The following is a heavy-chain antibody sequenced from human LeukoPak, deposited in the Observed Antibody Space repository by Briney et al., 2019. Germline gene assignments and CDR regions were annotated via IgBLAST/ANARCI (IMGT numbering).Heavy chain of an antibody. J-gene: IGHJ4*02. V-gene: IGHV1-8*01. CDR3: ARVGGGSSGYSSSFEY. CDR2: MNPNSGNT. Sequence: ASVKVSCKASGYTFTSYDINWVRQATGQGLEWMGWMNPNSGNTGYAQKFQGRVTMTRNNSISTAYMELSSLRSEDTAVYYCARVGGGSSGYSSSFEYWGQGTLVTVSS. D-gene: IGHD3-22*01. CDR1: GYTFTSYD.